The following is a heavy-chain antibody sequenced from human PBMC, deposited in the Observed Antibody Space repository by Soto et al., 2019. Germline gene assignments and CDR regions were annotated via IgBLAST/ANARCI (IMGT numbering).Heavy chain of an antibody. Sequence: GGSLRLSCAASGFTFSNYGMHWVRQAPGKGLEWVAVIWYDGSNKYYADSVKGRFTISRDNSKNTLCLQMNSLRAEDTAVYYCARSNTGYSSPFDYWGQGTPVTVSS. CDR3: ARSNTGYSSPFDY. D-gene: IGHD6-13*01. CDR1: GFTFSNYG. V-gene: IGHV3-33*01. J-gene: IGHJ4*02. CDR2: IWYDGSNK.